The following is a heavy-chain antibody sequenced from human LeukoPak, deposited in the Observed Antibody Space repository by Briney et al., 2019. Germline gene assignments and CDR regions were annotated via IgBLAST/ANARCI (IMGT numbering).Heavy chain of an antibody. V-gene: IGHV1-18*01. CDR3: ARDFWSGYPSSDDAFDI. Sequence: ASVKVSCKASGYTFTSYGISWVRQAPGQGLEWMGWISAYNGNTNYAQKLQGRVTMTTDTSTSTAYMELRSLRSDDTAVYYCARDFWSGYPSSDDAFDIWGQGTMVTVSS. J-gene: IGHJ3*02. CDR1: GYTFTSYG. D-gene: IGHD3-3*01. CDR2: ISAYNGNT.